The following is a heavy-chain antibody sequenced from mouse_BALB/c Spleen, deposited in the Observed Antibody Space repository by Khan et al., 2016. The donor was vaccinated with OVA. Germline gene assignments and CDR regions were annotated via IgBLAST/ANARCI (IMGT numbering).Heavy chain of an antibody. Sequence: VQLKQSGPELMKPGASVKISCKASGYSFTSYYIHWVMQRHGKSLEWIGYIDPFSGDSTHNQKFKGQATLTVDKSSSTAYIHLSNLTSEHSAVYYCTKHVYVAWFTYWGQGTLVTVSA. CDR1: GYSFTSYY. CDR3: TKHVYVAWFTY. CDR2: IDPFSGDS. J-gene: IGHJ3*01. D-gene: IGHD2-2*01. V-gene: IGHV1-31*01.